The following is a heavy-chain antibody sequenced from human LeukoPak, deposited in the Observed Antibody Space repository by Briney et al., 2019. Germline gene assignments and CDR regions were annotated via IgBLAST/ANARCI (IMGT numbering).Heavy chain of an antibody. CDR1: GFTFSSYG. D-gene: IGHD6-19*01. Sequence: GGSLRLSCAASGFTFSSYGMHWVRQAPGKGLEWVAVISYDGSNKYYADSVEGRFTISRDNSKNTLYLQMNSLRAEDTAVYYCAKVKEAVAGYEYFQHWGQGTLVTVSS. V-gene: IGHV3-30*18. CDR3: AKVKEAVAGYEYFQH. CDR2: ISYDGSNK. J-gene: IGHJ1*01.